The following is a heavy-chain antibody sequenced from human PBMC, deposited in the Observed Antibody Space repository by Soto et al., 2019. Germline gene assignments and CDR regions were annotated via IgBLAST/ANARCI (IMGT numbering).Heavy chain of an antibody. CDR1: GFTFSGYT. V-gene: IGHV3-21*01. CDR3: ARSSFDY. CDR2: ITSGSSYI. J-gene: IGHJ4*02. Sequence: PGGSLRLSCAASGFTFSGYTMNWVRQAPGKGLEWVSSITSGSSYIYYADSVKGRFTISRDNAKNSLYLQINSLRAEDTAMYYCARSSFDYWGQGILVTVSS.